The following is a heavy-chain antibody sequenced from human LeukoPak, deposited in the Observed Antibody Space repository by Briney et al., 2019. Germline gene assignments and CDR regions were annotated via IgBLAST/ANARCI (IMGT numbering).Heavy chain of an antibody. D-gene: IGHD1-1*01. CDR2: VSTSGGGT. CDR1: GFTFSSYA. J-gene: IGHJ4*02. V-gene: IGHV3-23*01. CDR3: AKRYNSEYLAPVQN. Sequence: PGGSLRHPCAASGFTFSSYAMTGVRQAPGKGLEWVSTVSTSGGGTYYADSVKGRFTISRDNSKNTLYLQMNSRRAEDTAVYYCAKRYNSEYLAPVQNWGQGTLVTVSS.